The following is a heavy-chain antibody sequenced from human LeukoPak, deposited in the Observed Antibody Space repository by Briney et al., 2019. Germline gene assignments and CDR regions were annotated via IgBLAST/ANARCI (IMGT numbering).Heavy chain of an antibody. D-gene: IGHD3-10*01. CDR1: GGSISSYY. V-gene: IGHV4-59*01. Sequence: SETLSLTCTVSGGSISSYYWSWIRQPPGKGLGWIGYIYYSGSTNYNPSLKSRVTISVDTSKNQFSLKLSSVTAADTAVYYCARGQRVRQERITMVRGVPTSNWFDPWGQGTLVTVSS. CDR2: IYYSGST. CDR3: ARGQRVRQERITMVRGVPTSNWFDP. J-gene: IGHJ5*02.